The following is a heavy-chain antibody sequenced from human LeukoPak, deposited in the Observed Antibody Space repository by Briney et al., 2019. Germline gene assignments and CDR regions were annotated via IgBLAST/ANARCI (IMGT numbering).Heavy chain of an antibody. D-gene: IGHD5-24*01. J-gene: IGHJ6*02. V-gene: IGHV1-69*04. CDR2: IIPIFGIA. Sequence: SVKVSCKASGGTFSSYAISWVRQAPGQGLEWMGRIIPIFGIANYAQKFQGRVTITADKSTSTAYMELSSLRSEDMAVYYCARYSGRDGYNLNYYYYYGMDVWGQGTTVTVSS. CDR1: GGTFSSYA. CDR3: ARYSGRDGYNLNYYYYYGMDV.